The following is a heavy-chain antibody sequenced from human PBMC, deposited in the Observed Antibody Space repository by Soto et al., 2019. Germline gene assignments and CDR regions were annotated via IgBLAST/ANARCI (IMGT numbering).Heavy chain of an antibody. CDR2: IIPIFGTA. Sequence: NGSWKTAVEGKSVYLVGWGRKDPGQGLEWMGGIIPIFGTANYAQKFQGRVTITADESTSTAYMELSSLRSEDTAVYYCARDLHGSGSYFGYLGQGTLVTVFS. D-gene: IGHD3-10*01. V-gene: IGHV1-69*01. CDR3: ARDLHGSGSYFGY. J-gene: IGHJ4*02. CDR1: VEGKSVYL.